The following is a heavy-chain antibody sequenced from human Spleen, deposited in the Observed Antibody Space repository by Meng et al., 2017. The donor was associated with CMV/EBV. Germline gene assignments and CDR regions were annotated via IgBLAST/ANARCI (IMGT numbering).Heavy chain of an antibody. V-gene: IGHV1-69*05. CDR2: SIPIFGTA. CDR3: ARAKKGAVAGVWFDP. Sequence: SGGPSRSYGITWVRQAPGQGLEWMGGSIPIFGTANYAQMFQGRVAITTDESTSTAYMELSSLRFEDTAVYYCARAKKGAVAGVWFDPWGQGTLVTVSS. J-gene: IGHJ5*02. D-gene: IGHD6-13*01. CDR1: GGPSRSYG.